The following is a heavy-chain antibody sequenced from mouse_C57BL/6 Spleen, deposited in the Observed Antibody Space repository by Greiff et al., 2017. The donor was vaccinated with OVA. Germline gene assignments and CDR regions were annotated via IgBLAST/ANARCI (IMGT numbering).Heavy chain of an antibody. Sequence: EVKLVESGGGLVKPGGSLKLSCAASGFTFSDYGMHWVRQAPEKGLEWVAYISSGSSTIYYADTVKGRFTISRDNAKNTLFLQMTSLRSEDTAMDYCARTANWDGYFDVWGTGTTVTVSS. CDR3: ARTANWDGYFDV. V-gene: IGHV5-17*01. D-gene: IGHD4-1*02. CDR2: ISSGSSTI. CDR1: GFTFSDYG. J-gene: IGHJ1*03.